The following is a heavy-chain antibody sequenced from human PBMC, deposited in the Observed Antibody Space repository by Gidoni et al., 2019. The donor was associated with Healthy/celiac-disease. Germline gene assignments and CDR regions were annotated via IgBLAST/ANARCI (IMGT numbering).Heavy chain of an antibody. CDR2: ISSSGSTI. Sequence: GKGLEWVSYISSSGSTIYYADSVKGRFTISRDNAKNSLYLQMNSLRAEDTAVYYCAADIVVVTAMDYWGQGTLVTVSS. CDR3: AADIVVVTAMDY. D-gene: IGHD2-21*02. J-gene: IGHJ4*02. V-gene: IGHV3-11*01.